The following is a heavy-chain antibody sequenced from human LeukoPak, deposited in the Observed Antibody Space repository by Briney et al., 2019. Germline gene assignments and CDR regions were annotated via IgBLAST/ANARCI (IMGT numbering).Heavy chain of an antibody. CDR1: GGTFSSYA. V-gene: IGHV1-69*04. CDR3: ASSGYSGENWFDP. D-gene: IGHD5-12*01. Sequence: GASVKVSCKASGGTFSSYAISWVRQAPGQGLEWMGRIIPILGIANYAQKFQGRVTITADKSTSTAYMELSSLRSEDTAVYYCASSGYSGENWFDPWGQGTLVTVSS. CDR2: IIPILGIA. J-gene: IGHJ5*02.